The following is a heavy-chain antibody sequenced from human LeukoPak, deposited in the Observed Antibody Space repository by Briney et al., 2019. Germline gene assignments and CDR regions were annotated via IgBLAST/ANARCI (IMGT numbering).Heavy chain of an antibody. CDR1: GFTFSSYS. CDR2: ISSSSSYI. Sequence: GGSLRLSCAASGFTFSSYSMNWVRQAPGKGLEWVSSISSSSSYIYYADSVKGRFTISRDNAKNSLYLQMNSLRAEDTAVYYCARWSGYSYRGNDYWGQGTLVTVSS. D-gene: IGHD5-18*01. J-gene: IGHJ4*02. V-gene: IGHV3-21*01. CDR3: ARWSGYSYRGNDY.